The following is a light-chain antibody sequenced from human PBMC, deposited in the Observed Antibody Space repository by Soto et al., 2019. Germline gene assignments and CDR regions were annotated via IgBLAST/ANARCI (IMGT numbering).Light chain of an antibody. CDR3: QQQRYTSWT. CDR2: WAS. CDR1: QSGLDNSYKKNY. V-gene: IGKV4-1*01. J-gene: IGKJ1*01. Sequence: DIVMTQSADSLAVSLGERATFNCKSSQSGLDNSYKKNYLAWSQQKKGQPPKLLIYWASTRESGFPDRFSGRRSWPNFTLTISTLQAEDVGVYSSQQQRYTSWTFGKGTQVQIK.